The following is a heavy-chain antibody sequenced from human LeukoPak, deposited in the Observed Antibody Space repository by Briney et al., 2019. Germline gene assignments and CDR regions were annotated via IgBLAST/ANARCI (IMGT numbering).Heavy chain of an antibody. J-gene: IGHJ4*02. V-gene: IGHV4-59*01. CDR1: GGSISSYY. D-gene: IGHD4-17*01. Sequence: PSETLSLTCTVPGGSISSYYWSWIRQPPGKGLEWIGYISKSGSTNYNHSLKSRVTISLDTSKNQFSLKLSSVTAADTAMYYCARVTVTTPEYYFDYWGQGTLVTVSS. CDR3: ARVTVTTPEYYFDY. CDR2: ISKSGST.